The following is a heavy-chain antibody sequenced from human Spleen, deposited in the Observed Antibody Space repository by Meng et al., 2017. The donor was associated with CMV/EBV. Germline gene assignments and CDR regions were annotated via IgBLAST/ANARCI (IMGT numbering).Heavy chain of an antibody. Sequence: GESLKISCTASGFTFSNHAMTWVRQAPGKGLEWVSGISGSGYSTYYADSVKGRFTISRDNSKNTLFLQMNSLRPEDTAVYYCARHQHWGQGTLVTVSS. CDR2: ISGSGYST. V-gene: IGHV3-23*01. CDR1: GFTFSNHA. CDR3: ARHQH. J-gene: IGHJ1*01.